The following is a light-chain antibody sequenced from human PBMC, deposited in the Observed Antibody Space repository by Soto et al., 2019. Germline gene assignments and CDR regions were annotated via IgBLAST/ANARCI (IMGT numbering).Light chain of an antibody. CDR2: GGS. Sequence: QSALTQPASVSGSPGQSITISCIGTNSDVGGHTLVSWYQQHPGKAPRPLIYGGSELPSGVSDRFSGSKSGNTASLTISGLQAEDEADYYCCSFAGGRTYVFGTGTKVTVL. J-gene: IGLJ1*01. CDR3: CSFAGGRTYV. V-gene: IGLV2-23*01. CDR1: NSDVGGHTL.